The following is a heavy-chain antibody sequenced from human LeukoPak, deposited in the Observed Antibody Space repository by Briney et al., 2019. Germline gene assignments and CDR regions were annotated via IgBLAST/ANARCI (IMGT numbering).Heavy chain of an antibody. CDR2: IWYDGSNK. V-gene: IGHV3-33*01. J-gene: IGHJ3*02. CDR3: ASSSQQLVPDAFDI. D-gene: IGHD6-13*01. CDR1: GFTFSSYG. Sequence: GRSLRLSCAASGFTFSSYGMHWVRQAPGKGLEWVAVIWYDGSNKYYADSVKGRFTISRDNSKNTLYLQMNSLRDEETAVYYCASSSQQLVPDAFDIWGQGTMVTVSS.